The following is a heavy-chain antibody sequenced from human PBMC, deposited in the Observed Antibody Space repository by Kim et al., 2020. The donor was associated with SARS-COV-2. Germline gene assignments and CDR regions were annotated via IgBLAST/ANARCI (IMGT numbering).Heavy chain of an antibody. CDR3: ARLIFGTYYYYYYYMDV. J-gene: IGHJ6*03. V-gene: IGHV3-11*01. CDR1: GFIFSDYY. CDR2: ISSSGSTI. Sequence: GGSLRLSCAASGFIFSDYYMSWIRQAPGKGLEWVSYISSSGSTIYYADSVKGRFTISRDNAKNSLYLQMNSLRAEDTAVYYCARLIFGTYYYYYYYMDVWGKGTTVTVSS. D-gene: IGHD3-3*01.